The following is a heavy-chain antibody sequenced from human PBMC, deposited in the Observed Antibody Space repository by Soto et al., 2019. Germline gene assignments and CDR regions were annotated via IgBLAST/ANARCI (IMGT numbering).Heavy chain of an antibody. CDR3: AREVTYGYYFDY. J-gene: IGHJ4*02. CDR1: GGSISSGGYY. CDR2: IYYSGST. D-gene: IGHD3-10*01. V-gene: IGHV4-31*03. Sequence: SETLSLTCTVSGGSISSGGYYWSWIRQHPGKGLEWIGYIYYSGSTYYNPSLKSRVTISVDTSKNQFSLKLSSVTAADTAVYYGAREVTYGYYFDYWGQGTLVTVSS.